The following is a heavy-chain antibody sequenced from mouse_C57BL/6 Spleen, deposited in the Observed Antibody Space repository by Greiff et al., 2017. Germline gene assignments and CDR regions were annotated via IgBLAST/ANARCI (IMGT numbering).Heavy chain of an antibody. CDR3: ARQGGKDWYFDV. CDR1: GFTFSSYG. V-gene: IGHV5-6*02. J-gene: IGHJ1*03. CDR2: ISSGGSYT. Sequence: DVKLVESGGDLVKPGGSLKLSCAASGFTFSSYGMSWVRQTPDKRLEWVATISSGGSYTYYPDSVKGRFTISRDNAKNTLYLQMSSLKSEDTAMYYCARQGGKDWYFDVWGTGTTVTVSS.